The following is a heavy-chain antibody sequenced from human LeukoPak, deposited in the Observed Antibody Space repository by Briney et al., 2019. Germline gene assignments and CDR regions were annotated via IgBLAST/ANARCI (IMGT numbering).Heavy chain of an antibody. CDR2: IYYSGST. J-gene: IGHJ3*02. V-gene: IGHV4-59*08. D-gene: IGHD2-15*01. CDR3: ARGYCSGGSCYRAFDI. CDR1: GGSISSYY. Sequence: PSETLSLTCTVSGGSISSYYWSWIRQPPGKGLEWIGYIYYSGSTNYNSSLKSRVTISVDTSKNQFSLKLSSVTAADTAVYYCARGYCSGGSCYRAFDIWGQGTMVTVSS.